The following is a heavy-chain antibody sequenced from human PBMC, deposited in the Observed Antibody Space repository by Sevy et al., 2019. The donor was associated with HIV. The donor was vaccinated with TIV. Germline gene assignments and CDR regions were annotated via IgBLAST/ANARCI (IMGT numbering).Heavy chain of an antibody. CDR2: IKSKTDGGTT. J-gene: IGHJ4*02. CDR3: TTDLMRDTIFGVVIFGY. D-gene: IGHD3-3*01. Sequence: GGSLRLSCAASGFTFSNAWMSWVRQAPGKGLEWVGRIKSKTDGGTTDYAAPVKGRFTISRDDSKNTLYLQMNSLKTEYTAVYYCTTDLMRDTIFGVVIFGYWGQGTLVTVSS. V-gene: IGHV3-15*01. CDR1: GFTFSNAW.